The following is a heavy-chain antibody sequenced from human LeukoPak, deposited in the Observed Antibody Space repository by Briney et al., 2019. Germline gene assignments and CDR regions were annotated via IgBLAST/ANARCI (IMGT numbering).Heavy chain of an antibody. CDR2: IKGDGIAT. Sequence: GGSLRLSCAASGFTFSSYWMHWVRQAPGKGLVWVSRIKGDGIATNYADSVKGRFTISRNNAKNTLYLQMNSLRAEDTAVYYCARASSPIDWGQGTLVTVSS. D-gene: IGHD2-15*01. CDR3: ARASSPID. J-gene: IGHJ4*02. V-gene: IGHV3-74*01. CDR1: GFTFSSYW.